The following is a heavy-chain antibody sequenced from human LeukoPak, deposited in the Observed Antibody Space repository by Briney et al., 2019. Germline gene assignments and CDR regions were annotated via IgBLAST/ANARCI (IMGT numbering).Heavy chain of an antibody. D-gene: IGHD3-22*01. V-gene: IGHV3-23*01. J-gene: IGHJ4*02. Sequence: GGSLRLSCAASGFTFSSYAMSWVRQAPGKGLEWVSAISGSGGSTNYADSVKGRFTISRDNSKNTLYLQMNSLRAEDTAVYYCAKTMYSYDSSGSDYWGQGTLVTVSS. CDR3: AKTMYSYDSSGSDY. CDR2: ISGSGGST. CDR1: GFTFSSYA.